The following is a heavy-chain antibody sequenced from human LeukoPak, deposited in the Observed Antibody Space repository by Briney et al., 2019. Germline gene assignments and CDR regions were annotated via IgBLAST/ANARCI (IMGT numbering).Heavy chain of an antibody. Sequence: PGGSLRLSCAASGFTFSNAWMSRVRQVPGKGLEWVGRIKSKTDDGTTDYAAPVIGRFNISRDDSKNTLYLQMNSLKSEDTALYYCTTGGLWYVDYWGRGILVTVSS. J-gene: IGHJ4*02. CDR3: TTGGLWYVDY. CDR2: IKSKTDDGTT. D-gene: IGHD6-13*01. V-gene: IGHV3-15*01. CDR1: GFTFSNAW.